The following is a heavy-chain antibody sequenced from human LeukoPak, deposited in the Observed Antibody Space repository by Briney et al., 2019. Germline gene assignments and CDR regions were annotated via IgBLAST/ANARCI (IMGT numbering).Heavy chain of an antibody. D-gene: IGHD3-10*01. J-gene: IGHJ5*02. CDR3: ARGGRGRFDP. V-gene: IGHV4-61*01. Sequence: SETLSLTCTVSGGSVSSGSFYWTWIRQPPGKGLEWIGYIYYSGSTNYIPSLRSRLTISVDTSKNQFSLKLSSVTAADTAVYYCARGGRGRFDPWGQGTLVTVSS. CDR1: GGSVSSGSFY. CDR2: IYYSGST.